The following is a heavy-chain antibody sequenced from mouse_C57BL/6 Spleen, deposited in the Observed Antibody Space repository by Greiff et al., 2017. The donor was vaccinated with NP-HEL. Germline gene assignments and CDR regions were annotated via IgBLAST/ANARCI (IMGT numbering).Heavy chain of an antibody. Sequence: QVQLQQSGAELARPGASVKLSCKASGYTFTSYGISWVKQRTGQGLEWIGEIYPRSGNTYYIEKFKGKATLTADKSSSTAYMELRSLTSEDSAVYFCARSTTVFPYAMDYWGQGTSVTVSS. CDR2: IYPRSGNT. CDR1: GYTFTSYG. D-gene: IGHD1-1*01. V-gene: IGHV1-81*01. CDR3: ARSTTVFPYAMDY. J-gene: IGHJ4*01.